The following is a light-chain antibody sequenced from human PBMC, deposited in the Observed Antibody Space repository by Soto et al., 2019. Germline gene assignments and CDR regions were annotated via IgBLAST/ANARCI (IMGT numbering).Light chain of an antibody. CDR3: QQYGSSPIFT. J-gene: IGKJ3*01. CDR2: GAS. V-gene: IGKV3-20*01. Sequence: EIVLTKSPGTLSLSPGERATLSCRASQSVSSSYLAWYQQKPGEAPRLLIYGASSRDTSIPDRFSGSGSGTDFTLTISRLEPEDFAVYYCQQYGSSPIFTFGPGTKVDIK. CDR1: QSVSSSY.